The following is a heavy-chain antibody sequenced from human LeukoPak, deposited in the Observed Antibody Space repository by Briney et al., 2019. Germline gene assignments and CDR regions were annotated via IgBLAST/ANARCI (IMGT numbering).Heavy chain of an antibody. J-gene: IGHJ4*02. CDR3: ARDEFDGYNLGPSIY. V-gene: IGHV3-30*04. Sequence: GGSLRLSCAASGFTFRNYAMHWVRQTPDKGLEWVAVISYDGVHKNYADSVKGRFTISRDDPKNTPYLQMNSLRPEDTALYYCARDEFDGYNLGPSIYWGQGTLVTVSS. D-gene: IGHD5-24*01. CDR2: ISYDGVHK. CDR1: GFTFRNYA.